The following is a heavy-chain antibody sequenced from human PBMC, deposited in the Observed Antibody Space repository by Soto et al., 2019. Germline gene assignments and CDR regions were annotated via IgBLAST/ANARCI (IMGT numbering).Heavy chain of an antibody. CDR3: ARGRVAARPKTYYYYYYGMDV. CDR1: GGSFSGYY. J-gene: IGHJ6*02. D-gene: IGHD6-6*01. CDR2: INHSGST. Sequence: SKTLSLTCAVYGGSFSGYYWSWIRQPPGKGLEWIGEINHSGSTNYNPSLKSRVTISVDTSKNQFSLKLSSVTAADTAVYYCARGRVAARPKTYYYYYYGMDVWGQGTTVTVSS. V-gene: IGHV4-34*01.